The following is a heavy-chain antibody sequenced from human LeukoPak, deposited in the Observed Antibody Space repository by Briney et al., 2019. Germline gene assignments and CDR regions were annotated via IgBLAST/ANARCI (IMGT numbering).Heavy chain of an antibody. CDR1: GGSISSYY. Sequence: PSETLSLTCTVSGGSISSYYWSWIRQPPGKGLEWIGYIYYSGSTNYNPSLKSRVTISVDTSKNQFSLKLSSVTAADTAVYYCARDQSGSYYQFDYWGREPWSPSPQ. V-gene: IGHV4-59*01. J-gene: IGHJ4*02. CDR2: IYYSGST. D-gene: IGHD3-10*01. CDR3: ARDQSGSYYQFDY.